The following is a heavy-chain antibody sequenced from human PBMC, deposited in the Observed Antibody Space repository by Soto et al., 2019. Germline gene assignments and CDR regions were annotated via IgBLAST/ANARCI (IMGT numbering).Heavy chain of an antibody. CDR1: GGSISSGGYY. CDR2: IYYSGST. CDR3: ARVSSSPLNFDY. V-gene: IGHV4-31*03. J-gene: IGHJ4*02. D-gene: IGHD6-13*01. Sequence: SETLSLTCTVSGGSISSGGYYWILIRQHPGKGLEWIGYIYYSGSTYYNPSLKSRVTISVDTSKNQFSLKLSSVTAADTAVYYCARVSSSPLNFDYWGQGTLVTVSS.